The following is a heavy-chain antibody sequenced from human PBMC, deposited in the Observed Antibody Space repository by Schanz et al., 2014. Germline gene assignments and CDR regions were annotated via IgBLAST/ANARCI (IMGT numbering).Heavy chain of an antibody. D-gene: IGHD3-9*01. CDR3: AKAADWPVTRFDP. CDR1: GDSISSAY. Sequence: VQLQESGPGLVEPSQTLSLTCTVSGDSISSAYWSWIRQAPGKGLEWVSALSEGGGGTHYADSVRGRFTISSDSSKNTLYLQMSSLRADDTAVYYCAKAADWPVTRFDPWGQGTLVTVSS. J-gene: IGHJ5*02. CDR2: LSEGGGGT. V-gene: IGHV3-23*01.